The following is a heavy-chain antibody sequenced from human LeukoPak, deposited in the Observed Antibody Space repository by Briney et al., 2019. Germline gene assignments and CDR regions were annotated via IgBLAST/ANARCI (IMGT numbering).Heavy chain of an antibody. D-gene: IGHD3-16*01. Sequence: ASVKVSCKASGGTFSSYAISWVRQAPGQGLEWMGGIIPIFGTADYAQKFQGRVTITADESTSTAYMELSSLRSDDTAVFYCATFMILDEGDFDIWGQGTMVTVSS. V-gene: IGHV1-69*13. CDR1: GGTFSSYA. J-gene: IGHJ3*02. CDR3: ATFMILDEGDFDI. CDR2: IIPIFGTA.